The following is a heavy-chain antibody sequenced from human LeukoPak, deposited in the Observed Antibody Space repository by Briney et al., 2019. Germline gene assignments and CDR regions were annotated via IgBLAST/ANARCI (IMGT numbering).Heavy chain of an antibody. CDR2: IHPSGML. V-gene: IGHV4-31*03. CDR3: SRGLDSRKLGY. CDR1: GASFSSGDQY. D-gene: IGHD3-22*01. Sequence: SETLSLTCTVPGASFSSGDQYWNWIRQSPGKGLEWIGSIHPSGMLYNNPSLESRVTISIDTSKNQFFLNLNSVTAADTAVYFCSRGLDSRKLGYWGQGTLVTVSS. J-gene: IGHJ4*02.